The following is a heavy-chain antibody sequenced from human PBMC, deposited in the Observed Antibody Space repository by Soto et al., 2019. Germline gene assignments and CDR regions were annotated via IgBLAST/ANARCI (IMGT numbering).Heavy chain of an antibody. CDR1: GFRFRDYW. CDR3: AAYCYTMTCTHFHGYS. J-gene: IGHJ5*02. V-gene: IGHV3-7*03. CDR2: IKQDESDK. Sequence: GGSLRLSCAVSGFRFRDYWMSWVRQAPGKGLEWVANIKQDESDKYYVDSVRGRFTISRDNAKNALYLQMNSLRVEDTAVYYCAAYCYTMTCTHFHGYSWGQGTQVTVSS. D-gene: IGHD3-16*02.